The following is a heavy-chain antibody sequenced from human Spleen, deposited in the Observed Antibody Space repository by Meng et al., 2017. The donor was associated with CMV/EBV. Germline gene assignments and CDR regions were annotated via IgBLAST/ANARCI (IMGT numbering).Heavy chain of an antibody. J-gene: IGHJ4*02. Sequence: SCAASGFFFNRFTMPGVRQAPGKGLEWVALISYDGSNKQYADSVKGRFTISRDNSKNTLYLQMNSLRAEDTAVFYCARYDHLLLNDYWGQGTLVTVSS. V-gene: IGHV3-30-3*01. D-gene: IGHD3-10*01. CDR2: ISYDGSNK. CDR1: GFFFNRFT. CDR3: ARYDHLLLNDY.